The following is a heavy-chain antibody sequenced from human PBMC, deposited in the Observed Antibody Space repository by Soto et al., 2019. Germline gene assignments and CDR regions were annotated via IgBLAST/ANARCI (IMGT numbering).Heavy chain of an antibody. D-gene: IGHD6-13*01. CDR1: GGSISSYS. Sequence: SETLSLTCTVSGGSISSYSWSWIRQPAGKGLEWIGRIYTSGSTNYNPSLKGRVTMSVDTSKNQFSLKLSSVTAADTAVYYCARDRWYSSSWYREFIQRKYRMDFWAQGTTVIV. CDR3: ARDRWYSSSWYREFIQRKYRMDF. V-gene: IGHV4-4*07. CDR2: IYTSGST. J-gene: IGHJ6*02.